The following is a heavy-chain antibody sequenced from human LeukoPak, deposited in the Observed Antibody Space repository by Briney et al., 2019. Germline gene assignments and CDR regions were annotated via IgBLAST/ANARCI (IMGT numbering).Heavy chain of an antibody. J-gene: IGHJ6*03. CDR2: IYTSGST. Sequence: SETLSLTCTVSGGSTSSYYWSWIRQPPGKGLEWIGYIYTSGSTNYNPSLKSRVTISVDTSKNQFSLKLSSVTAADTAVYYCARLGYYYYMDVWGKGTTVTVSS. CDR3: ARLGYYYYMDV. CDR1: GGSTSSYY. V-gene: IGHV4-4*09.